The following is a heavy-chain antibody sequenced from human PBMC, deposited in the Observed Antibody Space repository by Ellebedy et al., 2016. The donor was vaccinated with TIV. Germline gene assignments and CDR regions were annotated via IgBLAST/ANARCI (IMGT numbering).Heavy chain of an antibody. CDR2: LRSKANSYAT. CDR1: GFTFSGSA. D-gene: IGHD3-9*01. V-gene: IGHV3-73*01. J-gene: IGHJ6*02. CDR3: AKDNKQRYFDWLYYYYGMDV. Sequence: GESLKISCAASGFTFSGSAMHWVRQASGKGLEWVGRLRSKANSYATAYAASVKGRFTISRDDSKNTAYLQMNSLKTEDTAVYYCAKDNKQRYFDWLYYYYGMDVWGQGTTVTVSS.